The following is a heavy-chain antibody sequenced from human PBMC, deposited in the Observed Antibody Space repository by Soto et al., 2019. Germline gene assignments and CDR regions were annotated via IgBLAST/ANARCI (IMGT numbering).Heavy chain of an antibody. J-gene: IGHJ4*02. CDR3: AKNEGYSGGWYLD. D-gene: IGHD6-19*01. V-gene: IGHV3-23*01. CDR2: ISGSGGST. Sequence: EVQQLESGGGLVQPGGSLRLSCAASGFTFSSYGMSWVRQAPGKGLEWVSAISGSGGSTYNADSVKGRFTISRDNSKNTLYLQMNSLRAEDTAVYYCAKNEGYSGGWYLDWGQGTLVTVSS. CDR1: GFTFSSYG.